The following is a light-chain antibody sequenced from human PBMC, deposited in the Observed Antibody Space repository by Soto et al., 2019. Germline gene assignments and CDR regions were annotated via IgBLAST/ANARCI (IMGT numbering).Light chain of an antibody. V-gene: IGLV2-14*01. CDR1: SSDVGGYDF. Sequence: QSALTQPASVSGSPGQSITISCTGTSSDVGGYDFVSWFQQHPGKVPKLIIHDVTNRPSGVSNRFSGSKSGNTASLTISGLQAEDEADYYCSSYTSSSTLVFGGGTQLTVL. CDR2: DVT. J-gene: IGLJ2*01. CDR3: SSYTSSSTLV.